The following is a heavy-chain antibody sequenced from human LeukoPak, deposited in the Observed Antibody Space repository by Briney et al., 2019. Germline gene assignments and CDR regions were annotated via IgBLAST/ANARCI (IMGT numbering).Heavy chain of an antibody. CDR1: GNSISSGYY. V-gene: IGHV4-38-2*02. CDR2: IYHSGST. J-gene: IGHJ6*03. D-gene: IGHD5-18*01. Sequence: SETLSLTCTVSGNSISSGYYWGWIRQPPGKGLEWIGSIYHSGSTYYNPSLKSRVTISVDTSKNQFSLKLSSVTAADTAVYYCARMPGYSYYYMDVWGKGTTVTVSS. CDR3: ARMPGYSYYYMDV.